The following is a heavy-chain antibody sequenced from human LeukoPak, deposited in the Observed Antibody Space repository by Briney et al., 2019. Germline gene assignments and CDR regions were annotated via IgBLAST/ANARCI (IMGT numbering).Heavy chain of an antibody. CDR1: GFTFSSYA. D-gene: IGHD2-15*01. CDR3: AKDSSDTRNFDY. J-gene: IGHJ4*02. CDR2: ISGSGGST. Sequence: GSLRLSCAASGFTFSSYAMSWVRQAPGKGLEWVSAISGSGGSTYYADSVKGRFTISRDNSKNTLYLQMNSLRAEDTAVYYCAKDSSDTRNFDYWGQGTLVTVSS. V-gene: IGHV3-23*01.